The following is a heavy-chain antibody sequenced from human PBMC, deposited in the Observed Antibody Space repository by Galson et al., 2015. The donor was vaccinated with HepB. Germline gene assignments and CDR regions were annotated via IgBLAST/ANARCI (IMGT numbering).Heavy chain of an antibody. CDR1: GGTFSNYV. D-gene: IGHD2-15*01. CDR3: ARGRRCRGSGSFILSVDPLDY. Sequence: SVKVSCKASGGTFSNYVISWVRQAPGQGLEWMGGIIPIVGTANYAQKFQGRVTITADESTSTACMELSSLRSEDTALYYCARGRRCRGSGSFILSVDPLDYWRQGTLVTDSS. V-gene: IGHV1-69*13. J-gene: IGHJ4*02. CDR2: IIPIVGTA.